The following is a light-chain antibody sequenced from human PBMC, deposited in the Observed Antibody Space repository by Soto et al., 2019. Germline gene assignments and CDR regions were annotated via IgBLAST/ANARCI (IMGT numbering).Light chain of an antibody. CDR2: TAA. Sequence: DIQMTQSPSSLSASVGDRVTITCRASQSISSNLNWYQQKPGKAPKLLIYTAASLQSGVPSRFSGSGSETDFTLTIASLQLEDFATYYCQQSNSLPPTFGQGTKVEIK. CDR3: QQSNSLPPT. J-gene: IGKJ1*01. V-gene: IGKV1-39*01. CDR1: QSISSN.